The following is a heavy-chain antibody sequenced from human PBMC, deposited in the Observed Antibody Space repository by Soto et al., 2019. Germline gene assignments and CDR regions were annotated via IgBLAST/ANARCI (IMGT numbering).Heavy chain of an antibody. D-gene: IGHD3-22*01. CDR1: GFTFTSFG. CDR2: VSGNGATT. Sequence: PGGSLRLSCAASGFTFTSFGMSWVRQSPGKGLEWVAAVSGNGATTHYADSVKGRFTVSRDNSRNTVYLQLNSLRAEDTAVFYCAKKSYYYDTSGYSEYFQHWGQGTLVTVSS. CDR3: AKKSYYYDTSGYSEYFQH. V-gene: IGHV3-23*01. J-gene: IGHJ1*01.